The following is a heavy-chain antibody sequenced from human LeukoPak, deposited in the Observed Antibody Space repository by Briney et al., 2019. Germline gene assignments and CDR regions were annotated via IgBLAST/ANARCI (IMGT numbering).Heavy chain of an antibody. Sequence: GGSLRLSCAASGFTFSSYGMHWVRQAPGKGLEWVTFIQYDGSNKYYADSVKGRFTISRDNSKNTVYLQMNSLRTEDTAVYYCARGYGSGSSHIDYWGQGTLVTVSS. J-gene: IGHJ4*02. CDR1: GFTFSSYG. CDR3: ARGYGSGSSHIDY. CDR2: IQYDGSNK. D-gene: IGHD3-10*01. V-gene: IGHV3-30*02.